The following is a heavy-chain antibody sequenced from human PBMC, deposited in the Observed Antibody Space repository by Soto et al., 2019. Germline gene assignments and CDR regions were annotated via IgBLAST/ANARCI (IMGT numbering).Heavy chain of an antibody. Sequence: QEQLVQSGAEVKKPRASVKVSCKTSGYTFTDYDINWVRQATGQGLEWIGWMNPNSGETGYAQKFQGRVTMTRSASLAPAYLELSSLRSEDTAVYYGARVAVAARPRWYNWFDPWGQGTLVTVSS. J-gene: IGHJ5*02. V-gene: IGHV1-8*01. CDR2: MNPNSGET. CDR1: GYTFTDYD. D-gene: IGHD2-15*01. CDR3: ARVAVAARPRWYNWFDP.